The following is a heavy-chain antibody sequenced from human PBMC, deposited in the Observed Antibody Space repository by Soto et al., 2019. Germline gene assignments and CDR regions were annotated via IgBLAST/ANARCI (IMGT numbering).Heavy chain of an antibody. Sequence: QMQLVQSGPEVKKPGTSVKVSCKASGFTFTSSSVQWVRQARGQGLEWIGWIVVGTGDTKYAQKFQERVTFDKDISTTTAYMEVSSLTSDDTAVYYCAADRGYLWGQGTLVTVSS. CDR2: IVVGTGDT. V-gene: IGHV1-58*01. CDR3: AADRGYL. J-gene: IGHJ5*02. CDR1: GFTFTSSS. D-gene: IGHD3-10*01.